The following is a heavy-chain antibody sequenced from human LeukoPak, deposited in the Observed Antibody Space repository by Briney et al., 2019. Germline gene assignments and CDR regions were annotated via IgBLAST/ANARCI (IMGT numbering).Heavy chain of an antibody. J-gene: IGHJ4*02. CDR3: ARVYDFWGGQLDY. V-gene: IGHV3-30*02. CDR1: GFPFNAYN. D-gene: IGHD3-3*01. CDR2: IRNDETEI. Sequence: TGGSLRLSCAAPGFPFNAYNIHWIRQAPGRGLEWVSFIRNDETEIHYADFAKGRFTISRDSSKNTLYLQMNSLRAEDTAVYYCARVYDFWGGQLDYWGQGTLVTVSS.